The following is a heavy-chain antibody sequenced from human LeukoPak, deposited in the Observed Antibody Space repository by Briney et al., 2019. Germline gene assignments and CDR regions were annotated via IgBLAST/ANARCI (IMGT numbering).Heavy chain of an antibody. V-gene: IGHV4-31*03. CDR3: ARLARDRDAFDI. D-gene: IGHD6-6*01. Sequence: SETLSLTCTVSGGSISSGGYYWSWIRQHPGKGLEWIGYIYYSGSTYYNPSLESRVTISVDTSKNQFSLKLSSVTAADTAVYYCARLARDRDAFDIWGQGTMVTVSS. CDR1: GGSISSGGYY. CDR2: IYYSGST. J-gene: IGHJ3*02.